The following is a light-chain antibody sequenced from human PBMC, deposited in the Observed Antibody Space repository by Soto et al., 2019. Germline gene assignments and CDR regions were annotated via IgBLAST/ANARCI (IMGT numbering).Light chain of an antibody. J-gene: IGLJ7*01. CDR2: RNN. Sequence: QSVLTQPPSASGTPGQRFTISCSGSSSNIGSNYVYWYRQLPGTAPKLLIYRNNQRPSGVPDRFSGSKSGTSASLAISGLRSEDEADYYCAAWDDSLSGALFGGGTQLTVL. CDR3: AAWDDSLSGAL. V-gene: IGLV1-47*01. CDR1: SSNIGSNY.